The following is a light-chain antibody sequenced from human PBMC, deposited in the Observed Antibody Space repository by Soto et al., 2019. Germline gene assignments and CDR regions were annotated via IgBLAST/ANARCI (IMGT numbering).Light chain of an antibody. J-gene: IGLJ2*01. CDR2: VNSDGSH. CDR1: SGHSDYP. Sequence: QSVLTQSPSASASLGASVKLTCTLGSGHSDYPIVWHQQQPEKGPRFLMRVNSDGSHSKGDGIPDRFSGSSSGAEHYLIISSLQSEDETDYYCQTWGTGTVIFGGGTKVTVL. CDR3: QTWGTGTVI. V-gene: IGLV4-69*02.